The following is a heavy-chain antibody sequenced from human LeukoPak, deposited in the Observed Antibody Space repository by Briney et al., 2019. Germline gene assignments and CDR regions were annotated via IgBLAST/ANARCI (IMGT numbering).Heavy chain of an antibody. CDR1: GFTFGDYA. Sequence: GGSLRLSCTASGFTFGDYAMSWFRQAPGKGLEWVGFIRSKAFGGTTEYAASVKGRFTISRDDSKSIAYLQMNSLKAEDTAVYYCARERVYYDGSGYKTAEYFQHWGQGTLVTVSS. J-gene: IGHJ1*01. CDR2: IRSKAFGGTT. CDR3: ARERVYYDGSGYKTAEYFQH. V-gene: IGHV3-49*03. D-gene: IGHD3-22*01.